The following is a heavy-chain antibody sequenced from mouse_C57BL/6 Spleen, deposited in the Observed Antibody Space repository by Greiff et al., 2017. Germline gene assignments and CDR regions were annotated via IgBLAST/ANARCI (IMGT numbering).Heavy chain of an antibody. V-gene: IGHV1-53*01. CDR3: ARVEIYYDYDEGYYAMDY. Sequence: QVQLQQPGTELVKPGASVKLSCKASGYTFTSYWMHWVKQRPGQGLEWIGNINPSNGGTNYNEKFKSKATLTVDKSSSTAYMQLSSLTSEDSAVYYCARVEIYYDYDEGYYAMDYWGQGTSVTVSS. CDR2: INPSNGGT. CDR1: GYTFTSYW. D-gene: IGHD2-4*01. J-gene: IGHJ4*01.